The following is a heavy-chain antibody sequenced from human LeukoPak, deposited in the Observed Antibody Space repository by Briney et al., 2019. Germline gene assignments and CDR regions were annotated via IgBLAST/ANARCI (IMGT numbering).Heavy chain of an antibody. CDR1: GFTFSSYS. D-gene: IGHD6-19*01. V-gene: IGHV3-21*01. Sequence: PGGSLRLSCAASGFTFSSYSMNWVRQAPGKGLEWVSSISSSGSYIYYADSVKGRFTISRDNAKNSLYLQMNSLRAEDTAVYYCARTVSSGWYGVDYWGQGTLVTVSS. J-gene: IGHJ4*02. CDR3: ARTVSSGWYGVDY. CDR2: ISSSGSYI.